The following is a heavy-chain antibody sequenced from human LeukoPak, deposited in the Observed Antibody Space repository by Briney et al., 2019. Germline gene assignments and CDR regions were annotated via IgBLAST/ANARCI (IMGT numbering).Heavy chain of an antibody. D-gene: IGHD2-15*01. Sequence: GGSLRLSCAASGFTFSTYTMNWVRQAPGKGLEWLSSISSSNSYIYYADSVKGRFTISRDNAKNSLYLQMNSLRAEDTAVYYCARAGQGAYCSGGTYRLAFDIWGQGTMVTVSS. CDR2: ISSSNSYI. V-gene: IGHV3-21*01. CDR1: GFTFSTYT. J-gene: IGHJ3*02. CDR3: ARAGQGAYCSGGTYRLAFDI.